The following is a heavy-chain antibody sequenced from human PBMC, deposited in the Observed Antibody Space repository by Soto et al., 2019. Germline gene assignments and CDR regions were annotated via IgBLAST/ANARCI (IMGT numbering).Heavy chain of an antibody. J-gene: IGHJ4*02. CDR3: AHRVLRTVFGLVTTTAIYFDF. Sequence: QITLKESGPPVVKPTETLTLTCTFSGFSLTTSGVGVGWVRQSPGKAPEWLALIYWDDDKRYSTSLKSRLTITKATSKNQVVLTMANVDPADTATYYCAHRVLRTVFGLVTTTAIYFDFWGQGTPVVVSS. V-gene: IGHV2-5*02. CDR2: IYWDDDK. D-gene: IGHD3-3*01. CDR1: GFSLTTSGVG.